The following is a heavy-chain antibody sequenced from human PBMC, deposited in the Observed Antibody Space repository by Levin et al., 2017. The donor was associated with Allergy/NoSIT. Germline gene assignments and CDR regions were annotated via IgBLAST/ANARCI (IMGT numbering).Heavy chain of an antibody. D-gene: IGHD2-15*01. Sequence: AGGSLRLSCAASGFTFSSYAMSWVRQAPGKGLEWVSAISGSGGSTYYADSVKGRFTISRDNSKNTLYLQMNSLRAEDTAVYYCATLREWWLPYFDYWGQGTLVTVSS. CDR2: ISGSGGST. J-gene: IGHJ4*02. V-gene: IGHV3-23*01. CDR1: GFTFSSYA. CDR3: ATLREWWLPYFDY.